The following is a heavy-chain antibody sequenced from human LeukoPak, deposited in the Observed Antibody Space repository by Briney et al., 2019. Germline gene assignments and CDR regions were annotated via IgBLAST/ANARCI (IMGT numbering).Heavy chain of an antibody. CDR3: ARVLTYFYGSGTYPAARYYFDY. J-gene: IGHJ4*02. CDR1: GGSISSSSYY. V-gene: IGHV4-61*05. CDR2: SYYSGPT. D-gene: IGHD3-10*01. Sequence: SETLSLTCTVSGGSISSSSYYWGWIRQPPGKGLEWIGYSYYSGPTDYNPSLKGRVTMSLDTSKSQFSLNLSSVTAADTAVYYCARVLTYFYGSGTYPAARYYFDYWGQGTLVTVSS.